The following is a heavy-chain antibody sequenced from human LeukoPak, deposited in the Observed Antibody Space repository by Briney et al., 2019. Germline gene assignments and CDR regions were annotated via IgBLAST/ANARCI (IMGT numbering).Heavy chain of an antibody. CDR3: ARGASSAYYVDY. D-gene: IGHD3-22*01. CDR2: IYSGGST. CDR1: GFTVSSNY. Sequence: GGSLRLPCAASGFTVSSNYMSWVRQAPGKGLEWVSVIYSGGSTYYADSVKGRFTISRDNAKNTVDLQMNSLRAEDTAVYYCARGASSAYYVDYWGQGTLVSVSS. J-gene: IGHJ4*02. V-gene: IGHV3-53*01.